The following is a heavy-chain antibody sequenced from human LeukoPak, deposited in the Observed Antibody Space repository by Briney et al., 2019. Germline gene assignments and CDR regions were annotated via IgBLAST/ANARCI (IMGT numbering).Heavy chain of an antibody. V-gene: IGHV3-72*01. D-gene: IGHD1-26*01. CDR2: TRNKANSYST. CDR3: ARGGSYVAFDI. CDR1: GFTFSDHY. Sequence: GGSLRLSCAASGFTFSDHYMDWVRQAPGKGLEWVGRTRNKANSYSTEYAASVKGRFTISRDDSKNSLYLQMNSLKTEDTAVYYCARGGSYVAFDIWGQGTMVTV. J-gene: IGHJ3*02.